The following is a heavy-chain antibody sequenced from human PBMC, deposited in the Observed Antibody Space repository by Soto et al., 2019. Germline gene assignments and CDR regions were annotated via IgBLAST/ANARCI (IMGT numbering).Heavy chain of an antibody. CDR3: AKAQGYRSGWYKLSLVAFDI. CDR1: GFTFSAYV. V-gene: IGHV3-23*01. Sequence: EVEVLESGGGLVQPGGSLRLSCAASGFTFSAYVMSWVRQAPGKGLEWVSSITSSGGGTYYADSVKGRFTVSRDNSKNTVYLQMNSLRVDDTALYFCAKAQGYRSGWYKLSLVAFDIWGQGTMVTVSS. D-gene: IGHD6-19*01. CDR2: ITSSGGGT. J-gene: IGHJ3*02.